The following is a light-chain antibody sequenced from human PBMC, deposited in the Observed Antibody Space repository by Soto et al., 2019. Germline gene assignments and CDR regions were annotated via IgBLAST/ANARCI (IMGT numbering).Light chain of an antibody. CDR2: EVN. V-gene: IGLV2-14*01. CDR3: FSFTNTSTHV. J-gene: IGLJ1*01. CDR1: SSDIGAYYY. Sequence: QSALTQPASLSGSPGQSITISCTGTSSDIGAYYYVSWFQQHPGKAPKLMISEVNNRPSGVSNRFSGSKSGNTAYLTISGLQVEDEAEYFCFSFTNTSTHVFGPGTKVTV.